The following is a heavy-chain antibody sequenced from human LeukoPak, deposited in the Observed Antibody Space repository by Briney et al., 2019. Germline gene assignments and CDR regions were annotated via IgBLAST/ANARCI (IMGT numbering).Heavy chain of an antibody. CDR3: ARDPHSGYDNWLDR. D-gene: IGHD5-12*01. CDR1: GFTFSSYW. J-gene: IGHJ5*02. Sequence: PGGSLRLSCAASGFTFSSYWMHWVRQAPGKGLVWVARIKSDGSYTGCADSVKGRFTISRDNAKNTLYLQMNSLRAEDTALYYCARDPHSGYDNWLDRWGQGTLVTVSS. V-gene: IGHV3-74*01. CDR2: IKSDGSYT.